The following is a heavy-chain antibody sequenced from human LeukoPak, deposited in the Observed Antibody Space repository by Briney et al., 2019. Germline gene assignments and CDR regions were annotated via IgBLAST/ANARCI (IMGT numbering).Heavy chain of an antibody. Sequence: PGGSLRLSCAASGFTFSSYGMHWVRQAPGKGLEWVAFIRYDGSNKYYADSVKGRFTISRDNSKNTLYLQMNSLRAEDTAVYYCARDLSGYLDSRGSDGFDIWGQGTMVTVSS. CDR3: ARDLSGYLDSRGSDGFDI. V-gene: IGHV3-30*02. CDR1: GFTFSSYG. D-gene: IGHD6-25*01. CDR2: IRYDGSNK. J-gene: IGHJ3*02.